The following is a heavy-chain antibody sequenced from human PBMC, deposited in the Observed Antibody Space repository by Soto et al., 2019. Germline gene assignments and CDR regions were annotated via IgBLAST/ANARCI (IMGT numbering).Heavy chain of an antibody. D-gene: IGHD6-19*01. CDR1: GGSISSGGYS. CDR3: ARAGGLGAVAADY. V-gene: IGHV4-30-2*01. Sequence: QLQLQESGSGLVKPSQTLSLTCAVSGGSISSGGYSWSWIRQPPGKGPEWIGYIYHSGSTYYNPSLKSRGTISVDRSKNQFSLKLSSVTAADTAVYYCARAGGLGAVAADYWGQGTLVTVSS. CDR2: IYHSGST. J-gene: IGHJ4*02.